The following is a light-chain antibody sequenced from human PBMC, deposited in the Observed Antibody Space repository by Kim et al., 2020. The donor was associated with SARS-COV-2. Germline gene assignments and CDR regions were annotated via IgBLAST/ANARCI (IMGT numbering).Light chain of an antibody. CDR3: QQRRNWPIT. J-gene: IGKJ5*01. CDR2: DAS. Sequence: LLPGERATLSGRAGRSIDSYLAWYQQKPGQPPRFLIYDASKRATGIPARFSGSVSGTDFTLTISSLEPEDFAIYYCQQRRNWPITFGQGTRLEIK. V-gene: IGKV3-11*01. CDR1: RSIDSY.